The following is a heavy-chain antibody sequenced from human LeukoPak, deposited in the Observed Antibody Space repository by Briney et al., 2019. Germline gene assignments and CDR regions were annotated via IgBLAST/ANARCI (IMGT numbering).Heavy chain of an antibody. Sequence: GGSLRLSCAASGFTFTSYSVNWVRQAPGKGLEWVSTISGGGGSTYYADSVKGRFTISRDNSKNTLYLQVNSLRAEDTAVYYCAREMGLWGQGTLVTVSS. CDR1: GFTFTSYS. J-gene: IGHJ4*02. CDR3: AREMGL. D-gene: IGHD5-24*01. CDR2: ISGGGGST. V-gene: IGHV3-23*01.